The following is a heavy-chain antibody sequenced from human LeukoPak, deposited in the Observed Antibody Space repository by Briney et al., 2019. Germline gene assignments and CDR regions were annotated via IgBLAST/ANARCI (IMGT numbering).Heavy chain of an antibody. V-gene: IGHV3-53*01. CDR1: GFTVSSNY. D-gene: IGHD5-24*01. J-gene: IGHJ4*02. CDR3: AREEMAVSGYFDY. CDR2: ISSGGGT. Sequence: GGSLRLSCAVSGFTVSSNYMSWVRQAPGKGLEWVSLISSGGGTYYADSVKGRFTISRDNSKSMVYLQMNSLRADDTAVYYCAREEMAVSGYFDYWSQGILVTVSS.